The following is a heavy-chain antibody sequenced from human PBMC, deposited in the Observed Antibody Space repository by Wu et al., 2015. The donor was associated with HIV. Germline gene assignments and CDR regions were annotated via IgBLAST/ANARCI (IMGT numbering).Heavy chain of an antibody. V-gene: IGHV1-18*04. CDR2: ISVYNGNT. Sequence: QVQLVQSGAEVKKPGASVKVSCKASGYTFTGYYMHWVRQAPGQGLEWMGWISVYNGNTKYAQKLQGRVTMTTDTSTSTAYMELRSLRSDDTAVYYCARGGGYSHGYYDWFDPWGQGTLVTVSS. D-gene: IGHD5-18*01. CDR3: ARGGGYSHGYYDWFDP. J-gene: IGHJ5*02. CDR1: GYTFTGYY.